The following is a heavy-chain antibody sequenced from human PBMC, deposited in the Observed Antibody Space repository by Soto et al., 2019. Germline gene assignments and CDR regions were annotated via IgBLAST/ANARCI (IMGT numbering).Heavy chain of an antibody. V-gene: IGHV4-38-2*01. D-gene: IGHD3-10*01. Sequence: LTCAVSGYCVSISYYSGWIRQPPGKGLEWIGSIYHSGSTYYNPSLKSRVTISVDTSKNQFSLKLSSVTAADTAVYYCAGGIAMVRGVIIGYYYYGMDVWGQGTTVTVSS. J-gene: IGHJ6*02. CDR3: AGGIAMVRGVIIGYYYYGMDV. CDR1: GYCVSISYY. CDR2: IYHSGST.